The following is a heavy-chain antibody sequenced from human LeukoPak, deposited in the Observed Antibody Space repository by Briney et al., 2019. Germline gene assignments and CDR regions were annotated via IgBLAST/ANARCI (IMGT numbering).Heavy chain of an antibody. Sequence: SETVSLTCTVSGGSISSYYWSWIRQPPGKGLEWIGYIYYSGSTNYNPSLKSRVTISVDTSKNQFSLKLSSVTAADTAVYYCARGDGHDILTGSTLFDPWGQGTLVTVSS. CDR3: ARGDGHDILTGSTLFDP. CDR1: GGSISSYY. J-gene: IGHJ5*02. CDR2: IYYSGST. V-gene: IGHV4-59*01. D-gene: IGHD3-9*01.